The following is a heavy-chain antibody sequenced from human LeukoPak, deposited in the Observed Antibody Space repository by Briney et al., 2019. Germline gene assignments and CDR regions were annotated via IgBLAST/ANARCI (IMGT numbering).Heavy chain of an antibody. J-gene: IGHJ4*02. CDR3: ARGRFYRGGNGVVGY. CDR2: MNPNSGNT. D-gene: IGHD4-23*01. V-gene: IGHV1-8*01. CDR1: GYTFTNYD. Sequence: ASVKVSCXASGYTFTNYDINWVRQASGQGLEWMAWMNPNSGNTGYAQKFQGRVAMTRNTSISTAYMELSSLRSEDTAVYYCARGRFYRGGNGVVGYWGQGTLVTVSS.